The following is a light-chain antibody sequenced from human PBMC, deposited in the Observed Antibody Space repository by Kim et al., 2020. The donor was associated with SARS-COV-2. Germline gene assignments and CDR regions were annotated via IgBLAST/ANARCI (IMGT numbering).Light chain of an antibody. CDR1: SSNIESNT. Sequence: QSVLIQPPSASGTPGQRVTISCSGSSSNIESNTASWYQQLPGSAPKLLIYSNDQRPSGVPGRFSGSRSGTSASLAIRGLQSEDEAVYYCAAWDDSLYGWVFGGGTQLTVL. J-gene: IGLJ3*02. V-gene: IGLV1-44*01. CDR3: AAWDDSLYGWV. CDR2: SND.